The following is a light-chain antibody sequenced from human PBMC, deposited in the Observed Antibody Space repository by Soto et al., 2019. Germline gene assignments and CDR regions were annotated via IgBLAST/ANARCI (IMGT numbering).Light chain of an antibody. V-gene: IGKV3-20*01. CDR2: GAS. J-gene: IGKJ1*01. CDR3: QQYSGLSRT. CDR1: QSINNNY. Sequence: EIVLTQSPGTLSLSPGERATLSCRAVQSINNNYLAWYQQKRGQAPRLLIYGASSRATGIPDRFSGSGSGTDFTLTISRLEPDDFAVYYCQQYSGLSRTFGQGTKVEIK.